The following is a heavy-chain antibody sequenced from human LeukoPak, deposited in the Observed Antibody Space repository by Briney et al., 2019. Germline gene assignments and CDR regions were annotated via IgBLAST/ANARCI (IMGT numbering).Heavy chain of an antibody. CDR3: ARVIGYCSGGSCFNDAFDI. V-gene: IGHV4-59*01. J-gene: IGHJ3*02. Sequence: KPSETLSLTCTVSGGSISSYYWSWIRQPPGKGLEWIGYTYYSGSTNYNPSLKRRVTIPVDTSTNQFSLKLSSATAADTAVYYCARVIGYCSGGSCFNDAFDIWGQGTMVTVSS. CDR2: TYYSGST. CDR1: GGSISSYY. D-gene: IGHD2-15*01.